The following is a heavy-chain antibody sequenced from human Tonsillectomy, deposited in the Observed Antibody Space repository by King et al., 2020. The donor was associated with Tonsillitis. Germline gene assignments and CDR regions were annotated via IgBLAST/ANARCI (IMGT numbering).Heavy chain of an antibody. CDR2: INPSSGTT. Sequence: QLVQSGAQVKKPGASVNISCKASGYTFSSFHIHWVRQAPGQGLEWMGTINPSSGTTKYAQKFQGRVTMTRDTSTSTVYTELSSLRSEDTAVYYCARYHYDLWERRAFDIWGHGTLVTVSS. CDR3: ARYHYDLWERRAFDI. J-gene: IGHJ3*02. CDR1: GYTFSSFH. D-gene: IGHD3-22*01. V-gene: IGHV1-46*03.